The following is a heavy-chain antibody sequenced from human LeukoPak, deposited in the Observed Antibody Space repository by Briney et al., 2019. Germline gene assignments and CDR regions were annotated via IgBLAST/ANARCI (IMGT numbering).Heavy chain of an antibody. CDR3: ARDKSLNYYDSSGYYYDY. V-gene: IGHV1-18*01. CDR2: ISAYNGNT. Sequence: ASVTVSCEASGYTFTSYGISWVRQAPGQGLEWMGWISAYNGNTNYAQKLQGRVTMTTDTSTSTAYMELRSLRSDDTAVYYCARDKSLNYYDSSGYYYDYWGQGTLVTVSS. CDR1: GYTFTSYG. D-gene: IGHD3-22*01. J-gene: IGHJ4*02.